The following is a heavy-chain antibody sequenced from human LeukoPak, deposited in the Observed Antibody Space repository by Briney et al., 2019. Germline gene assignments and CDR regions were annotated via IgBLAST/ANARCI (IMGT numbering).Heavy chain of an antibody. D-gene: IGHD3-22*01. Sequence: GGSLRLSCAASGFTFSSYTMNWVRQAPGKGLEWVSSISSSSSYIYYADSVKGRFTISRDNAKNSLYLQMNSLRAEDTAVYYCAKALPATYYYDSSGYYPGGVSNYWGQGTLVTVSS. CDR2: ISSSSSYI. CDR3: AKALPATYYYDSSGYYPGGVSNY. V-gene: IGHV3-21*04. J-gene: IGHJ4*02. CDR1: GFTFSSYT.